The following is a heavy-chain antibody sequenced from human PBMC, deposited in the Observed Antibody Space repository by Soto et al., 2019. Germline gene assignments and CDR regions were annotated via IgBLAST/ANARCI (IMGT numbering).Heavy chain of an antibody. CDR2: ISWNSGSI. J-gene: IGHJ4*02. D-gene: IGHD3-22*01. V-gene: IGHV3-9*01. CDR1: GFTFDDYA. CDR3: AKAGALYYYDSSGYFTGYYFDY. Sequence: GGSLRLSCAASGFTFDDYAMHWVRQAPGKGLEWVSGISWNSGSIGYADSVKGRFTISRDNAKNSLYLQMNSLRAEDTALYYCAKAGALYYYDSSGYFTGYYFDYWGQGTLVTVSS.